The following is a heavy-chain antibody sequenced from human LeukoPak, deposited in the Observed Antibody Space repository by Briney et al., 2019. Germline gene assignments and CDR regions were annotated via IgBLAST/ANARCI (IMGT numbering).Heavy chain of an antibody. Sequence: GGSLRLSCAASGFTFSSYAMSWVRQAPGKGLEWVSAISGSGGSTYYADSVKRRFTISRDNSKVTLYLQMNSLRAEDTAVYYCAKVRWYSGGWCPVEAFDIWGQGTLVTVSS. CDR3: AKVRWYSGGWCPVEAFDI. J-gene: IGHJ3*02. CDR2: ISGSGGST. D-gene: IGHD6-19*01. V-gene: IGHV3-23*01. CDR1: GFTFSSYA.